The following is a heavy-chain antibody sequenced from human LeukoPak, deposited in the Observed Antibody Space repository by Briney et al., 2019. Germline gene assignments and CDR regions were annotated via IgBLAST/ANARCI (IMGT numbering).Heavy chain of an antibody. CDR3: ARHQENSSGWYGNFDY. V-gene: IGHV4-39*01. J-gene: IGHJ4*02. CDR2: IYYSGST. Sequence: SETLSLTCTVSGGSISSSRYYWGWLRQPPGKGLEWIGSIYYSGSTYYNPSLKSRVTISVDTSKNQFSLKLSSVTAADTAVYYCARHQENSSGWYGNFDYWGQGTLVIVSS. CDR1: GGSISSSRYY. D-gene: IGHD6-19*01.